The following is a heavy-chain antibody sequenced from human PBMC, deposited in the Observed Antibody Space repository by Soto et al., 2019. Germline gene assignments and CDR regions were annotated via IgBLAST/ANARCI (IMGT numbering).Heavy chain of an antibody. V-gene: IGHV4-4*02. J-gene: IGHJ4*02. CDR2: IYLSGST. CDR1: GGSITGSNW. Sequence: QVQLQESGPGLVKPSGTLSLTCAASGGSITGSNWWSWVRQPPGKGLEWIGEIYLSGSTNYNPSLKSRVTISVDKSKNPFSLKLSSVTAADTAVYYCARTVYSGTNHDYWGQGTLVTVSS. CDR3: ARTVYSGTNHDY. D-gene: IGHD2-2*01.